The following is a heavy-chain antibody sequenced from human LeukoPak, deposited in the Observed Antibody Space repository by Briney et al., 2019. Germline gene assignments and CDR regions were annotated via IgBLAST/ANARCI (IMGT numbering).Heavy chain of an antibody. Sequence: ASVKVSCKASGYTFTGDYMHWVRQAPGQGLEWMGRINPNSGGTNYAQKFQGRVTMTRDTSISTAYMELSRLRSDDTAVYYCARVKDDYVWGSYSYWGQGTLVTVSS. J-gene: IGHJ4*02. V-gene: IGHV1-2*06. CDR2: INPNSGGT. CDR3: ARVKDDYVWGSYSY. D-gene: IGHD3-16*01. CDR1: GYTFTGDY.